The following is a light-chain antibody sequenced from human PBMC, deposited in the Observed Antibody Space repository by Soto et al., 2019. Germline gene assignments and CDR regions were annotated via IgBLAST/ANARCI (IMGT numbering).Light chain of an antibody. CDR1: QSLSSSQ. Sequence: EIVLTQSPGTLSLSPGERATLSCRASQSLSSSQLAWYQQKPGQAPRLLIHDASSRATGISDRFTGSGSGTDFTLTITTLEPEDWAVDYCQQDGSSPRTFGRGTKVEI. CDR3: QQDGSSPRT. J-gene: IGKJ1*01. CDR2: DAS. V-gene: IGKV3-20*01.